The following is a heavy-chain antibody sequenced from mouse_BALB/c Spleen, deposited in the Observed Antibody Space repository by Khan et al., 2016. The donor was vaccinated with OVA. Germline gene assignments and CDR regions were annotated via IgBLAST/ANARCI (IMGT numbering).Heavy chain of an antibody. CDR2: INPSNGGT. V-gene: IGHV1S81*02. Sequence: VELVESGAELVKPGASVKLSCKASGYTFTSYYMYWVKQRPGQGLEWIGEINPSNGGTNFNEKFKSKATLTVDKSSSTAYMQLSSLTSEDSAVYYCTRGGYGGFAYWGQGTLVTVSA. J-gene: IGHJ3*01. CDR3: TRGGYGGFAY. CDR1: GYTFTSYY. D-gene: IGHD3-1*01.